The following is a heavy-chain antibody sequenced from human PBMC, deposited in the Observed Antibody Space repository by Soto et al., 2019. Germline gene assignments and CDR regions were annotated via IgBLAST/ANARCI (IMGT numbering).Heavy chain of an antibody. J-gene: IGHJ4*02. CDR3: THGTEYSSGSYYNFYYFDS. D-gene: IGHD3-10*01. CDR1: GFSLSTTGVG. V-gene: IGHV2-5*01. CDR2: IYWNDDK. Sequence: QITLKESGPALVKLTQTLTVTCTFSGFSLSTTGVGVGWIRQPPGKALEWLALIYWNDDKTYSPSLKSRLTVAKDASKNQVVLTMTNMDPVDTARYYCTHGTEYSSGSYYNFYYFDSWGQGTLVTVSS.